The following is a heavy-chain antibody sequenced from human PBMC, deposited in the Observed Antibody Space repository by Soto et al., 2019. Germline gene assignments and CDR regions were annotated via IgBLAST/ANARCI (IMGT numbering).Heavy chain of an antibody. Sequence: QVQLVQSGAEVKKPGSSVKVSCKASGGTFSSYAISWVRQAPGQGLEWMGGIIPIFGTANYAQKFQGRVTISADEATSTAYMELSSLRSEDTAVYYCARGIPEEPHVLLWFGEAESPLCDPWGQGTLVTVSS. V-gene: IGHV1-69*12. CDR1: GGTFSSYA. J-gene: IGHJ5*02. CDR3: ARGIPEEPHVLLWFGEAESPLCDP. CDR2: IIPIFGTA. D-gene: IGHD3-10*01.